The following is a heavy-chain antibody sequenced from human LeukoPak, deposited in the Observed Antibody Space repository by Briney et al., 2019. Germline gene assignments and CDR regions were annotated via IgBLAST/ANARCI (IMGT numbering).Heavy chain of an antibody. CDR3: AKDLVRYDILTDYFDY. Sequence: GGSLRLSCTASGFIFRDYVMSWVRQAPGKGPEWVAAIWRTGDWTHYVDSVKGRFTISRDNSKNTLYLQMNSQRAEDTAVYYCAKDLVRYDILTDYFDYWGQGTLVTVSS. D-gene: IGHD3-9*01. V-gene: IGHV3-23*01. J-gene: IGHJ4*02. CDR2: IWRTGDWT. CDR1: GFIFRDYV.